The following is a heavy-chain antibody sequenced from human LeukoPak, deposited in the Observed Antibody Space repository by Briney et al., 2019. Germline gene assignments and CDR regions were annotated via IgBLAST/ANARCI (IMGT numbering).Heavy chain of an antibody. CDR1: GFTFSSYW. CDR3: VKVAKYYYGSETYYFFGQ. Sequence: GSLSLSCAASGFTFSSYWMSWVRQAPGKGLEWVANIKQDGSEKYYVDSVKGRFTISRDNAKNSLHLQMNSLRVEDTAIYYCVKVAKYYYGSETYYFFGQWGQGTPVTASS. D-gene: IGHD3-10*01. J-gene: IGHJ1*01. V-gene: IGHV3-7*01. CDR2: IKQDGSEK.